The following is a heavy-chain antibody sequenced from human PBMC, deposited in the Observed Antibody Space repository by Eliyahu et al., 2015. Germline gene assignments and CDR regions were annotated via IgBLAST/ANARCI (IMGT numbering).Heavy chain of an antibody. Sequence: QVQLQQWGAGLLKPSETLSLTCAVYGESFSGYYWTWIRQPPGKGLEWIGEINHSESTNYNPSLKSRVTISVDTSKNQFSLKLSSVTAADTAVYFCARTRYRTSSPLQYWGQGSRVTVSS. CDR3: ARTRYRTSSPLQY. CDR1: GESFSGYY. CDR2: INHSEST. J-gene: IGHJ4*02. D-gene: IGHD6-6*01. V-gene: IGHV4-34*01.